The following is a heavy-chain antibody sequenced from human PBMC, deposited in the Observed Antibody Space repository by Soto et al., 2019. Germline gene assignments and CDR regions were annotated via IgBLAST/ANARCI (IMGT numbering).Heavy chain of an antibody. CDR3: AKDSPGFDY. Sequence: GGSLRLSCAASRFTFSSYGMHWVRQAPGKGLEWVAVISYDGSNKYYADSVKGRFTISRDNSKNTLYLQMNSLRAEDTAVYYCAKDSPGFDYWGQGTLVTVSS. J-gene: IGHJ4*02. CDR2: ISYDGSNK. CDR1: RFTFSSYG. V-gene: IGHV3-30*18.